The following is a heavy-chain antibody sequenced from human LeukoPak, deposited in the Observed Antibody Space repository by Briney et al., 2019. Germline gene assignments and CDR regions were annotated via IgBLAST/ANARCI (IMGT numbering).Heavy chain of an antibody. CDR1: GFTLSSYW. CDR2: IKEDESDE. V-gene: IGHV3-7*01. CDR3: ARWRGRQSEFDY. D-gene: IGHD1-1*01. J-gene: IGHJ4*02. Sequence: GGSLRLSCEASGFTLSSYWMSWVRQAPGKGQEWVAHIKEDESDEYYVDSVRGRFTASRDNAENSVNLQMNSLRVEDTAVYYCARWRGRQSEFDYWGQGTLVTVSS.